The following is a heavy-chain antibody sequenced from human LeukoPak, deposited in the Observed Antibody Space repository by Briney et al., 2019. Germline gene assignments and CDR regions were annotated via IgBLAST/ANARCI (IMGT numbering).Heavy chain of an antibody. CDR1: EFTFSSYW. CDR3: ARSYSRFDY. D-gene: IGHD6-13*01. Sequence: GGSLRLSCVASEFTFSSYWMSWVRQAPGRGLEWVAYIKQDGREIYYVDSVKGRFTISRDNAKKSLYLQMNSLRAEDTAVYYCARSYSRFDYWGQGTLVTVPS. V-gene: IGHV3-7*01. CDR2: IKQDGREI. J-gene: IGHJ4*02.